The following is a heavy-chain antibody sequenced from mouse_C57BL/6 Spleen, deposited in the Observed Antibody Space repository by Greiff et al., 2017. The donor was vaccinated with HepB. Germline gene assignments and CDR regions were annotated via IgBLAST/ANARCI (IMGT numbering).Heavy chain of an antibody. Sequence: VQLVESGAELVRPGASVTLSCKASGYTFTDYEMHWVKQTPVHGLEWIGAIDPETGGTAYNQKFKGKAILTADKSSSTAYMELRSLTSEDSAVYYCTRGGGSYYFDYWGQGTTLTVSS. CDR2: IDPETGGT. V-gene: IGHV1-15*01. J-gene: IGHJ2*01. CDR3: TRGGGSYYFDY. CDR1: GYTFTDYE. D-gene: IGHD3-1*01.